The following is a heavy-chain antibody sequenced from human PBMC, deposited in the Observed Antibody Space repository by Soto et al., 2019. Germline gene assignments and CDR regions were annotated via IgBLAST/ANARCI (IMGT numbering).Heavy chain of an antibody. Sequence: EVQLVESGGGLVQPGGSLRLSCAASGFTFSSYWMSWVRQAPGKGLEWVANIKQDGSEKYYVDSVKGRFTISRDNAKNSLYQQMNSLRAEDTAVYYCAREVALAGGFLFDYWGQGTLVTVSS. V-gene: IGHV3-7*01. CDR1: GFTFSSYW. CDR3: AREVALAGGFLFDY. J-gene: IGHJ4*02. CDR2: IKQDGSEK. D-gene: IGHD6-19*01.